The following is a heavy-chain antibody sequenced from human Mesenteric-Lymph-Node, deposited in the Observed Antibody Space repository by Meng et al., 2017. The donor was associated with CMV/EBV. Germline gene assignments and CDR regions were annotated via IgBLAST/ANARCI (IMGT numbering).Heavy chain of an antibody. CDR2: ISGSGGST. V-gene: IGHV3-23*01. CDR1: GFTFADYA. D-gene: IGHD2-2*02. CDR3: ANGGEVVPAAIGGGVYYYYGMDV. Sequence: GESLKISCTASGFTFADYAMSWVRQAPGKGLEWVSAISGSGGSTYYADSVKGRFTISRDNSKNTLYLQMNSLRAEDTAVYYCANGGEVVPAAIGGGVYYYYGMDVWGQGTTVTVSS. J-gene: IGHJ6*02.